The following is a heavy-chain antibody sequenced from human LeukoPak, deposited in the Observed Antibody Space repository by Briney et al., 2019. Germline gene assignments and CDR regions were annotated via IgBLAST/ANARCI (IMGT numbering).Heavy chain of an antibody. V-gene: IGHV3-30-3*01. CDR2: ISYDGSNK. CDR1: GFTFSSYA. Sequence: GGSLRLSCAASGFTFSSYAMHWVRQAPGKGLEWVAVISYDGSNKYYADSVKGRFTISRDNSKNTLYLQMNSLRAEDTAVYYCRLADNYYYYMDVWGKGTTVTVSS. CDR3: RLADNYYYYMDV. J-gene: IGHJ6*03. D-gene: IGHD2-15*01.